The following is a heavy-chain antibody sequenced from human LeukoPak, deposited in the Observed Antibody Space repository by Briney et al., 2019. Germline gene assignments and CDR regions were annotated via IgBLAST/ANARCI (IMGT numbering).Heavy chain of an antibody. CDR2: ISYDGSNK. Sequence: SLRLFSAASGFTFSSYAMHRVRQAPGKGLEWVAVISYDGSNKYYADSVKGRFTISRDNSKYTLFLQMNSLRAEDTAVYYCARDPNGDYIGAFDMWGPGTMVTVSS. CDR3: ARDPNGDYIGAFDM. CDR1: GFTFSSYA. V-gene: IGHV3-30*07. J-gene: IGHJ3*02. D-gene: IGHD4-17*01.